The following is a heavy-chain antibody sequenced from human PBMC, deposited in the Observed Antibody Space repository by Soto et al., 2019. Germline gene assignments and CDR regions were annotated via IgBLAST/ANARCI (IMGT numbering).Heavy chain of an antibody. CDR2: IIPILGIA. D-gene: IGHD6-19*01. V-gene: IGHV1-69*08. J-gene: IGHJ5*02. CDR3: ARDRSMGSGWDNWFDP. Sequence: QVQLVQSGAEVKKPGSSVKVSCKASGGTFSSYTISWVRQAPGQGLEWMGRIIPILGIANYAQKFQGRVTITADKSTSTAYMELSSLRSEDTAVYYCARDRSMGSGWDNWFDPWGQGTLVTLSS. CDR1: GGTFSSYT.